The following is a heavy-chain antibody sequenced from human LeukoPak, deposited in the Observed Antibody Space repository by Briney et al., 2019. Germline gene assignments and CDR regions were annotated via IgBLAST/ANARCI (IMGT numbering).Heavy chain of an antibody. Sequence: PGGSLRLSCTASGFTFSSYAMSWIRQPPGKGLEWIGYIYYSGSTNYNPSLKSRVTISVDTSKNQFSLKLSSVTAADTAVYYCARDQCSGGSCYPGWFDPWGQGTLVTVSS. CDR1: GFTFSSYA. D-gene: IGHD2-15*01. V-gene: IGHV4-59*01. CDR2: IYYSGST. CDR3: ARDQCSGGSCYPGWFDP. J-gene: IGHJ5*02.